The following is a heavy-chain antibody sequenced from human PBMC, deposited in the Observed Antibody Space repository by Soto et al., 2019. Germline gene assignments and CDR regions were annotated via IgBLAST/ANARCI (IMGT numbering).Heavy chain of an antibody. CDR2: IIPILGIA. V-gene: IGHV1-69*08. CDR1: GGTFSSYT. CDR3: ARDLYSGYDYYFDY. D-gene: IGHD5-12*01. J-gene: IGHJ4*02. Sequence: QVQLVQSGAEVKKPGSSVKVSCKASGGTFSSYTISWVRQAPGQGLEWRGRIIPILGIANYAQKFQGRVTITADKSTSTAYMELSSLRSEDTAVYYCARDLYSGYDYYFDYWGQGTLVTVSS.